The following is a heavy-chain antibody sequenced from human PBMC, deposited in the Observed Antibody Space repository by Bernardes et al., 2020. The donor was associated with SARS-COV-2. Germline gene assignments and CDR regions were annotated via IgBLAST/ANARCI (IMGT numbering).Heavy chain of an antibody. D-gene: IGHD2-8*02. V-gene: IGHV3-74*03. CDR3: TSDVNWVMYDF. Sequence: GGSLRLSCAASGFRFSDYVMHWGRHVPGKGLEGGARISHDGGVITYADSGKGRCTSSREHAMNTLHLQMTTLRVEDTAVYYCTSDVNWVMYDFWGQGTLVPVSS. J-gene: IGHJ4*02. CDR1: GFRFSDYV. CDR2: ISHDGGVI.